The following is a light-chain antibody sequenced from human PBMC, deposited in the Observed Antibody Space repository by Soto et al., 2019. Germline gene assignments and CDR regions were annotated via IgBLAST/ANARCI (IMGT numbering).Light chain of an antibody. CDR1: QSVSSSY. Sequence: EIVLTQSPGTLSLSPWERATLSCRASQSVSSSYLAWYQQKPGQAPRLLIYGASTRATGIPVRFSGSGSGTEFTLTISSLQSEDFAVYYCQQYRNWPSFGQGTKVDIK. V-gene: IGKV3-15*01. CDR2: GAS. CDR3: QQYRNWPS. J-gene: IGKJ1*01.